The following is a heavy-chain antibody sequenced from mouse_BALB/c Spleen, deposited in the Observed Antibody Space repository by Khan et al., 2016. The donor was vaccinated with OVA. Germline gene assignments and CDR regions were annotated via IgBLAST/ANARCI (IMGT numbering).Heavy chain of an antibody. CDR1: GFTFSSYA. V-gene: IGHV5-6-5*01. CDR2: ISSGGST. Sequence: EVMLVESGGGLVKPGGSPKLSCAASGFTFSSYAMSWVRQTPEKRLEWVASISSGGSTYYPDSVKGRFTISRDNARNILYLQMSSLRSEDTAMYYCARLYAMDYWGQGTSVTVSS. CDR3: ARLYAMDY. J-gene: IGHJ4*01.